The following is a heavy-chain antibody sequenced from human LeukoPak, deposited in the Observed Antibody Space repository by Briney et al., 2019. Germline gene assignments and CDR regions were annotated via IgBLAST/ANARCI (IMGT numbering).Heavy chain of an antibody. CDR1: GGSISSYY. J-gene: IGHJ6*02. V-gene: IGHV4-59*08. CDR2: IYYSGST. Sequence: SETLSLTCTVSGGSISSYYWSWIRQPPGKGLEWIGYIYYSGSTIYNPSLKSRVTISVDTSKNQFSLKLSSVTAADTAVYYCARRRDSYYYGMDVWGQGTTVTVSS. CDR3: ARRRDSYYYGMDV.